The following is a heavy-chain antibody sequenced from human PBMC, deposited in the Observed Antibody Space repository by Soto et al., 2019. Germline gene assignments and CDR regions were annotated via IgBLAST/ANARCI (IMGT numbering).Heavy chain of an antibody. Sequence: ASVKVSCKASGYTFTSYDINWVRQATGQGLEWMGWMNPNSGNTGYAQKFQGRVTMTRNTSISTAYMELSSLRAEDTAVYYSSRAKKYGSCWYPHPHLVDYWGKGIRVTVSS. CDR3: SRAKKYGSCWYPHPHLVDY. CDR1: GYTFTSYD. CDR2: MNPNSGNT. D-gene: IGHD6-13*01. J-gene: IGHJ4*02. V-gene: IGHV1-8*01.